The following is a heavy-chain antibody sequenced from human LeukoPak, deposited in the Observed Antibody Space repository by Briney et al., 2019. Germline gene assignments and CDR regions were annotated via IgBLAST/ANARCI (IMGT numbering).Heavy chain of an antibody. Sequence: GGSLRLSCAASGFTFSSYAMHWVRQAPGKGLEWVAVISYDGSNKYYADSVKGRFTISRDNAKNSLYLQMNSLRAEDTAVYYCARGSSNYLDYWGQGTLVTVSS. CDR1: GFTFSSYA. CDR3: ARGSSNYLDY. J-gene: IGHJ4*02. CDR2: ISYDGSNK. D-gene: IGHD6-19*01. V-gene: IGHV3-30-3*01.